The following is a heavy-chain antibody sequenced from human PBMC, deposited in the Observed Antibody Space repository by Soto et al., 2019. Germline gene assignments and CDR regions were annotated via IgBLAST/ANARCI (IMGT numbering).Heavy chain of an antibody. D-gene: IGHD6-25*01. CDR2: SSAYHGNR. CDR1: GYTFTSYG. CDR3: AIESAQRGHYYVMDV. V-gene: IGHV1-18*04. J-gene: IGHJ6*02. Sequence: ASVKVSCKAPGYTFTSYGISWVRQAPGQGLEWMGWSSAYHGNRNYAQKLQGRVTMTTDTSSSTAYMELRSLKADDTAVYYCAIESAQRGHYYVMDVWAQRTTVPVS.